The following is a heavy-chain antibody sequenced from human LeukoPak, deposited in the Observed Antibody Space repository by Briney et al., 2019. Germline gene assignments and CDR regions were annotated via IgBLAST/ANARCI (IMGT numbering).Heavy chain of an antibody. CDR3: AKDIGSYYYYYMDV. Sequence: GGSLRLSCAASGFTFSSYWMSWVRQAPGKGLEWVANIKEDESEKYYADSVKGRFTISRDNAKNSLYLQMNSLRAEDTALYYCAKDIGSYYYYYMDVWGKGTTVTISS. D-gene: IGHD3-16*02. CDR2: IKEDESEK. V-gene: IGHV3-7*03. CDR1: GFTFSSYW. J-gene: IGHJ6*03.